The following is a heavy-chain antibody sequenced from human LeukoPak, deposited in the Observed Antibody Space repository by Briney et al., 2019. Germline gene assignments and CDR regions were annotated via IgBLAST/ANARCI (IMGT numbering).Heavy chain of an antibody. CDR2: INPNSGGT. J-gene: IGHJ5*02. CDR1: GYTFTGYY. CDR3: ARVRAVAGTKWFDP. D-gene: IGHD6-19*01. Sequence: ASVKVSCKASGYTFTGYYMHWVRQAPGQGLEWMGWINPNSGGTNYAQKFQGRVTMTRDTSISTAYMELSRLRSDDTAVYYCARVRAVAGTKWFDPWGQGTLVTVSS. V-gene: IGHV1-2*02.